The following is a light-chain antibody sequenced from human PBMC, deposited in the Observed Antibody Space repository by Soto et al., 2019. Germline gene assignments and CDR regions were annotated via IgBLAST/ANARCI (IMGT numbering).Light chain of an antibody. Sequence: EIVLTQSPGTLSLSPGERATLSCRASQSVSSSYLAWYQQKPGQAPRLLIYGASSMATGIPDRFSGSGSGTDFTFTISRLEPEDFAVYYCQQYGSSPWTFGQGTKVEIK. CDR3: QQYGSSPWT. CDR1: QSVSSSY. V-gene: IGKV3-20*01. CDR2: GAS. J-gene: IGKJ1*01.